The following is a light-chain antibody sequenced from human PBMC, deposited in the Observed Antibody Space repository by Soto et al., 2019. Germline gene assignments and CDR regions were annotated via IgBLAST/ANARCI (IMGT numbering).Light chain of an antibody. J-gene: IGKJ1*01. CDR1: QSVSGN. CDR2: GAS. CDR3: QQYNNWPST. Sequence: EIVMTQSPATLSVSPGERATLSCRASQSVSGNLAGYQQKPGQAPRLLIYGASTRTTGIPARFSGSGSETEFTLTISSLQSEDFAGYYCQQYNNWPSTFGQGTKVEIK. V-gene: IGKV3D-15*01.